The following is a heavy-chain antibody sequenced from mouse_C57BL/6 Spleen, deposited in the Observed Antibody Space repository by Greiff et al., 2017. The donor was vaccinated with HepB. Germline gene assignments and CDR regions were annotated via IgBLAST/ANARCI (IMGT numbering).Heavy chain of an antibody. CDR2: IHPNSGST. CDR1: GYTFTSYW. J-gene: IGHJ2*01. CDR3: ARRRALNWDVDY. V-gene: IGHV1-64*01. D-gene: IGHD4-1*01. Sequence: VKLQQPGAELVKPGASVKLSCKASGYTFTSYWMHWVKQRPGQGLEWIGMIHPNSGSTNYNEKFKSKATLTVDKSSSTAYMQLSSLTSEDSAVYYCARRRALNWDVDYWGQGTTLTVSS.